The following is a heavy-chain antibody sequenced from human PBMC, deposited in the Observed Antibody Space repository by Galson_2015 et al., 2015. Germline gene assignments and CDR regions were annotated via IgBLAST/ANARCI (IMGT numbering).Heavy chain of an antibody. Sequence: SETLSLTCTVSGGSISSSSYYWGWIRQPPGKGLEWIGSIYYSGSTYYNPSLKSRVTVSVDTSKNQFSLKLSSVTAADTAVYYCARQGLTIAAAGEVDYWGQGTLVTISS. CDR1: GGSISSSSYY. V-gene: IGHV4-39*01. D-gene: IGHD6-13*01. J-gene: IGHJ4*02. CDR3: ARQGLTIAAAGEVDY. CDR2: IYYSGST.